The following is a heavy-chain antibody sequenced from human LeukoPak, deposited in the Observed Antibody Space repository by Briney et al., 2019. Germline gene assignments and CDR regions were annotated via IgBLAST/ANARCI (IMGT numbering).Heavy chain of an antibody. V-gene: IGHV3-23*01. D-gene: IGHD4-11*01. CDR2: ISGSGGST. CDR3: ATRALSDYSNTGDY. CDR1: GFTFSSYA. Sequence: GGSLRLSCAASGFTFSSYAMSWVRQAPGKGLEWVSAISGSGGSTYYADSVKGRFTISRDNSKNTLYLQMNSLRAEDTAVYYCATRALSDYSNTGDYWGQGTLVTVSS. J-gene: IGHJ4*02.